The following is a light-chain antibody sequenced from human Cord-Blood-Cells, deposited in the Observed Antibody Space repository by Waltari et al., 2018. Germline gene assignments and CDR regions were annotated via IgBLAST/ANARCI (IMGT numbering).Light chain of an antibody. V-gene: IGLV3-25*02. J-gene: IGLJ2*01. CDR3: QSADSSGTYPVV. Sequence: SYELTQPPSVSVSPRQTARITCSGDALPKQYAYWYQQKPGQAPVLVIYKDSERPSGIPGRFSGSSSGTTVTLTISGVQAEDEADYYCQSADSSGTYPVVFGGGTKLTVL. CDR2: KDS. CDR1: ALPKQY.